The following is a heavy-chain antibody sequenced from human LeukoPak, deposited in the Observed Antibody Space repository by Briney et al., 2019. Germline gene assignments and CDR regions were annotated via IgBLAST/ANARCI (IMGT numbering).Heavy chain of an antibody. CDR2: IYHSGNT. Sequence: SSETLSLTCAVSGGSISSNNWWSWVRQPPGKGLEWIGEIYHSGNTNYNPSLKSRVTISVDKSKNQFSLNLSSVTAADTAVYYCERLWGYNGQAPYGMDVWGQGTMVTVSS. D-gene: IGHD5-12*01. J-gene: IGHJ6*02. V-gene: IGHV4-4*02. CDR3: ERLWGYNGQAPYGMDV. CDR1: GGSISSNNW.